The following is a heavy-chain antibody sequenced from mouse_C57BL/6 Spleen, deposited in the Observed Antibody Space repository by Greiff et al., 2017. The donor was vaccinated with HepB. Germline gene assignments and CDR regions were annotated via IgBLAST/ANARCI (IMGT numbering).Heavy chain of an antibody. CDR2: INPNNGGT. CDR3: ARNWNLYYGSSYEGFAY. D-gene: IGHD1-1*01. Sequence: VQLQQSGPELVKPGASVKISCKASGYTFTDYYMNWVKQSHGKSLEWIGDINPNNGGTSYNQKFKGKATLTVDKSSSTAYMELRSLTSEDSAVYYCARNWNLYYGSSYEGFAYWGQGTLVTVSA. J-gene: IGHJ3*01. V-gene: IGHV1-26*01. CDR1: GYTFTDYY.